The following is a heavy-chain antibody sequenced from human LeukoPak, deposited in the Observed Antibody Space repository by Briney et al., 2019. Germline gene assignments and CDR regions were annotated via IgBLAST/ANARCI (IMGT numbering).Heavy chain of an antibody. J-gene: IGHJ4*02. D-gene: IGHD6-6*01. CDR2: ISGSGGAT. CDR3: ARGLSGYASSLGY. V-gene: IGHV3-23*01. Sequence: GGTLRLSCAASGFTFNTYGMSWVRQAPGKGLEWVSGISGSGGATYYADSVKGRFTISRDNAKNTLYLQMNSLRAEDTAVYYCARGLSGYASSLGYWGQGTLVTVSA. CDR1: GFTFNTYG.